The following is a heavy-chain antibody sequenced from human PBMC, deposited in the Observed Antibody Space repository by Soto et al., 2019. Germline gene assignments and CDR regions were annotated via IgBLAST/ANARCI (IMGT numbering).Heavy chain of an antibody. CDR2: MFHSGST. V-gene: IGHV4-38-2*02. CDR3: ARGNTVVVQTVGWFDT. J-gene: IGHJ5*02. D-gene: IGHD2-2*01. Sequence: PSETLSLTCTVSGYFISSGYYWGWIRQPPGKGLEWIGSMFHSGSTHYNPSLKSRVTMSVDTSKNQFSLRLSSVTASETAVYYCARGNTVVVQTVGWFDTWGQGTLVTVSS. CDR1: GYFISSGYY.